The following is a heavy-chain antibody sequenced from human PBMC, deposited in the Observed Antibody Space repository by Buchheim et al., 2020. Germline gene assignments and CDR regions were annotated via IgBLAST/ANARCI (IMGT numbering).Heavy chain of an antibody. CDR1: GFTFSSYW. J-gene: IGHJ6*02. V-gene: IGHV3-74*01. CDR2: INSDGSST. D-gene: IGHD3-16*01. Sequence: EVQLVESGGGLVQPGGSLRLSCAASGFTFSSYWMHWVRQAPGKGLVWVSRINSDGSSTSYADSVKGRFTISRDNAKNTLYLQMNSLRAEDTAVYYCARDSYYDYIWGRADYYYYGMDVWGQGTT. CDR3: ARDSYYDYIWGRADYYYYGMDV.